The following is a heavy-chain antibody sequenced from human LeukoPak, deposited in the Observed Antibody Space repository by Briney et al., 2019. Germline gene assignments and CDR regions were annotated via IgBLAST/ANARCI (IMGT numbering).Heavy chain of an antibody. Sequence: GGSLRLSCAASGFTFSNAWMNWVRQAPGKGLEWVGRIKSKTDGGTTDYAAPVKGRFTISRDDSKNTRYLQMNSLKTEGTAVYYCSTTYYYDSSEGYWGQGTLVTVSS. V-gene: IGHV3-15*07. CDR2: IKSKTDGGTT. D-gene: IGHD3-22*01. J-gene: IGHJ4*02. CDR3: STTYYYDSSEGY. CDR1: GFTFSNAW.